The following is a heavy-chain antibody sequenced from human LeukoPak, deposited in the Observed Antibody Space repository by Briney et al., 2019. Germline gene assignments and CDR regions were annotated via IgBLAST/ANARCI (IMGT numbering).Heavy chain of an antibody. D-gene: IGHD4-17*01. CDR1: GYTFSGYY. J-gene: IGHJ4*02. V-gene: IGHV1-2*06. Sequence: GASVKVSYKASGYTFSGYYIHCVRQAPGQGLEWMGRINPDSGDTNYAQKFQGRVTMTRDTSISTAYMELSSLRSEDTAVYYCASGVDYVDDYWGQGTLVTVSS. CDR2: INPDSGDT. CDR3: ASGVDYVDDY.